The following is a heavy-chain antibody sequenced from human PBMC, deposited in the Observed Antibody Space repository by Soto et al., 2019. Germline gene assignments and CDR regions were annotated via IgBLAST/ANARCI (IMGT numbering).Heavy chain of an antibody. CDR1: GFTFSSYA. Sequence: GSLRLSCAASGFTFSSYAMHWVRQAPGKGLEYVSAISSNGGSTYYANSVKGRFTISRDNSKNTLYLQMGSLRAEDMAVYYCAREGYCSSTSCYSFDYWGQGTLVTVS. D-gene: IGHD2-2*01. CDR2: ISSNGGST. J-gene: IGHJ4*02. V-gene: IGHV3-64*01. CDR3: AREGYCSSTSCYSFDY.